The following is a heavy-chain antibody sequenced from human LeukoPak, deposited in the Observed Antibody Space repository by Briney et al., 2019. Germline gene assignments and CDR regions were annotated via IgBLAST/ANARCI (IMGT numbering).Heavy chain of an antibody. CDR2: IYPGDSDA. Sequence: GESLRISCKASGYSFANYWIAWVRLMPGKGLEWMGTIYPGDSDARYSPSFQGQVTLSVDRSITTAYIQWTSLKASDTAMYYCARPYSTGIIYAYDMWGQGRTDIVSS. D-gene: IGHD6-19*01. J-gene: IGHJ3*02. CDR3: ARPYSTGIIYAYDM. CDR1: GYSFANYW. V-gene: IGHV5-51*01.